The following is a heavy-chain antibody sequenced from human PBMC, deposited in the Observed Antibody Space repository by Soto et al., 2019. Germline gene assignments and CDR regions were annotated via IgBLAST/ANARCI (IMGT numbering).Heavy chain of an antibody. CDR1: GGSISTYY. Sequence: QVQLQESGPGLVKPSETLSLTCTVSGGSISTYYWNWIRQPPGKGLEWIGYIYYSGSINYNPSLTSRVTIAVDTSKNQFALKLSAVTAADTAVYYCARQTWYGGALHYWGQGTLVTVSS. CDR3: ARQTWYGGALHY. V-gene: IGHV4-59*08. CDR2: IYYSGSI. J-gene: IGHJ4*02. D-gene: IGHD4-17*01.